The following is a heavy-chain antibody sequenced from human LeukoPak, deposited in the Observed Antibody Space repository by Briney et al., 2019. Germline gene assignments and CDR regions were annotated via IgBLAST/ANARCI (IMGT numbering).Heavy chain of an antibody. CDR1: GFTFSDHY. V-gene: IGHV3-72*01. Sequence: PGGSLRLSCAASGFTFSDHYMDWVRQAPGKGLEWVGRTRNKANRYTTEYAASVKGRFTISRDDSKNSLYVQMNSLKTEDTAVYFCAGGPPGISHPLDLWGQGTLVTVSS. D-gene: IGHD1-26*01. CDR3: AGGPPGISHPLDL. CDR2: TRNKANRYTT. J-gene: IGHJ5*02.